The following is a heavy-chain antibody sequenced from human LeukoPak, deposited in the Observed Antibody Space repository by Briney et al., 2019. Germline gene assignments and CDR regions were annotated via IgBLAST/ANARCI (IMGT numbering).Heavy chain of an antibody. V-gene: IGHV4-34*01. CDR1: GGSFSGYY. Sequence: SETLSLTCAVYGGSFSGYYWSWIRQPPGKGLEWIGEINHSGSTNYNPSLKSRVTISVDTSKNQFSLKLSSVTAADTAVYYCARGKVTDYVWGSYRYTCWFDPWGQGTLVTVSS. CDR2: INHSGST. J-gene: IGHJ5*02. D-gene: IGHD3-16*02. CDR3: ARGKVTDYVWGSYRYTCWFDP.